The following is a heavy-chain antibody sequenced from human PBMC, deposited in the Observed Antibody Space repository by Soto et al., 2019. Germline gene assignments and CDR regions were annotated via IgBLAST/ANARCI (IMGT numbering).Heavy chain of an antibody. CDR3: ARSTWGYAFDI. V-gene: IGHV4-61*05. CDR2: IYNSGTT. J-gene: IGHJ3*02. Sequence: SETLSLTCNVSGGSISSSRSYWAWIRQPPGKGLEWIGYIYNSGTTNYNPSLKSRVTISVDTSKNQFSLKLSSVTAADTAVYYCARSTWGYAFDIWGQGTMVTVSS. CDR1: GGSISSSRSY. D-gene: IGHD1-26*01.